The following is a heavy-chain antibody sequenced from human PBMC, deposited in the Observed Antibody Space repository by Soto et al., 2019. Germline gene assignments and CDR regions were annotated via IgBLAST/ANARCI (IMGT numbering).Heavy chain of an antibody. CDR1: GFTFNNYV. CDR3: AKVILVVSYDAFHI. CDR2: ISGSGDGT. J-gene: IGHJ3*02. V-gene: IGHV3-23*01. D-gene: IGHD2-8*02. Sequence: GGSLRLSWAAAGFTFNNYVMSWVRQDPGKGLEWLSGISGSGDGTYYADSVKGHFTISRDNSKNKLYLQMNSLKAEDTSIYYCAKVILVVSYDAFHIWGQAPMVTVS.